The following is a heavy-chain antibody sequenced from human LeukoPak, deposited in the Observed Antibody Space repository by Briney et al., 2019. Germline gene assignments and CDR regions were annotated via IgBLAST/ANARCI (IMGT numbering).Heavy chain of an antibody. CDR3: AREEHGGYHDY. V-gene: IGHV1-46*01. Sequence: ASVTVSCTASGYTFTNYYIHWVRQAPGQGLEWMGMINPSGGSTNYAQKFQGRVTMTRDTSTSTVYMELSSLGSEDTAVYYCAREEHGGYHDYWGQGTLVTVSS. D-gene: IGHD3-22*01. J-gene: IGHJ4*02. CDR2: INPSGGST. CDR1: GYTFTNYY.